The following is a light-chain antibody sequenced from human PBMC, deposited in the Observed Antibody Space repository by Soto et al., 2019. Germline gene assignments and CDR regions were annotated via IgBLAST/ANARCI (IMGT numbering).Light chain of an antibody. CDR1: SSNIGSNT. CDR3: VTWDDSLNGVV. J-gene: IGLJ2*01. Sequence: QPVLTQPPSASGAPGQRVTISCSGSSSNIGSNTVSWYQQLPGMAPKLLIYSHNQRPSDVPDRFSASKAGTSASLAITGLQSEDEADFYCVTWDDSLNGVVFGGGTKLTVL. CDR2: SHN. V-gene: IGLV1-44*01.